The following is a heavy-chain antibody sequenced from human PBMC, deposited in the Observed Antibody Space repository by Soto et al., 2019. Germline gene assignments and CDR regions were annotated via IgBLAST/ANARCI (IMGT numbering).Heavy chain of an antibody. J-gene: IGHJ6*02. CDR1: GFTFSSYW. V-gene: IGHV3-74*01. Sequence: EVQLVESGGGSVQPGGSLRLSCAASGFTFSSYWIHWVRQVPGKGPVWVSRIKGDGSRTDYADSVKGRFTISRDNAKNTVYLQMNSLRDEDTAVYYCARGLPGYYGKDVWGQGTTVTVSS. CDR3: ARGLPGYYGKDV. CDR2: IKGDGSRT. D-gene: IGHD4-17*01.